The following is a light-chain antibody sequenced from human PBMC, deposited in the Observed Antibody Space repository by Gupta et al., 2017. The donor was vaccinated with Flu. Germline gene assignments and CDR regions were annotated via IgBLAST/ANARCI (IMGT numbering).Light chain of an antibody. J-gene: IGKJ1*01. Sequence: LTLRPPASIYCRSSPGLVYRDRNTYLHWIQQRPGESPRRLIYLASTRECGVPDRFSGSGSGTGFTLRISRVEAEDVGIYYCMQGAHWPWAFGQGTRVEIK. CDR3: MQGAHWPWA. CDR1: PGLVYRDRNTY. CDR2: LAS. V-gene: IGKV2-30*01.